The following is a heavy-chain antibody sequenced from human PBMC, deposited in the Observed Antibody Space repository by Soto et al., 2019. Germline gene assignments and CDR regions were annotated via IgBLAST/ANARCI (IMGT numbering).Heavy chain of an antibody. CDR1: GFTFSSYA. Sequence: PGGSLRLSCAASGFTFSSYAMSWVRQAPGKGLEWVSAISGIVGSTYYADSVKGRFTISRDNSKNTLYLQMNSLRAEDTAVYYCALQRLGAFDIWGQGTMVTVSS. J-gene: IGHJ3*02. V-gene: IGHV3-23*01. CDR3: ALQRLGAFDI. CDR2: ISGIVGST. D-gene: IGHD1-1*01.